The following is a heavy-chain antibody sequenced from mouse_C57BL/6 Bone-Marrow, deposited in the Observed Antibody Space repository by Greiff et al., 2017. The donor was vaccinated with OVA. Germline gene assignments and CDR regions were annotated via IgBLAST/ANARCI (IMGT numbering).Heavy chain of an antibody. V-gene: IGHV1-5*01. CDR2: IYPGNSDT. Sequence: EVKLMESGTVLARLGASVKMSCKTSGYTFTSYWMHWVKQRPGQGLEWIGAIYPGNSDTSYNQKFKGKAKLTAVTSASTAYMELSSLTNEDSAVYYCTRESLLLRSDYWGQGTTLTVSS. CDR1: GYTFTSYW. CDR3: TRESLLLRSDY. D-gene: IGHD1-1*01. J-gene: IGHJ2*01.